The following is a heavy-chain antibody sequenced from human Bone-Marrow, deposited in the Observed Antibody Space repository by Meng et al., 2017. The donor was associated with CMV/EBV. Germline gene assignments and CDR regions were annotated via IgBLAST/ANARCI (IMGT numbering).Heavy chain of an antibody. CDR3: AKGGIMITFGEGYYFDY. V-gene: IGHV3-7*03. CDR2: IKQDGSEK. D-gene: IGHD3-16*01. Sequence: GESLKISCAASGFTFSSYAMSWVRQAPGKGLEWVANIKQDGSEKYYVDSVKGRFTISRDNAKNSLYLQMNSLRAEDTALYYCAKGGIMITFGEGYYFDYWGQGTLVTVSS. J-gene: IGHJ4*02. CDR1: GFTFSSYA.